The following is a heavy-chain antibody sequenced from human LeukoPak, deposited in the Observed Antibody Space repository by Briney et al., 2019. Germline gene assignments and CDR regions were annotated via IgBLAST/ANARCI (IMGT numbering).Heavy chain of an antibody. J-gene: IGHJ4*02. D-gene: IGHD2-15*01. Sequence: GGSLRLSCAASGFTFDDYGMSWVRQAPGKGLEWVSGINWNGGSTGYADSVKGRFTISRDNAKNSLYLQMNSLRAEDTALYYCARGGVWNLGVVVAATSQPPDYWGQGTLVTVSS. CDR2: INWNGGST. V-gene: IGHV3-20*04. CDR1: GFTFDDYG. CDR3: ARGGVWNLGVVVAATSQPPDY.